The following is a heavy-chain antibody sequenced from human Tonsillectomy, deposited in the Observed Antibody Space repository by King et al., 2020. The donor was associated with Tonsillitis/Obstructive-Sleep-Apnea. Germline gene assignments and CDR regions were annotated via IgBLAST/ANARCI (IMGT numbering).Heavy chain of an antibody. CDR3: AKDISSRYSYGYLWHDAFDI. CDR1: GFTFDDYA. J-gene: IGHJ3*02. Sequence: VQLVESGGGLVQPGRSLRLSCAASGFTFDDYAMHWVRQAPGKGLEWVSGISWNSGSIGYADSVKGRFTISRDNAKNSLYLQMNSLRAEDTALYYCAKDISSRYSYGYLWHDAFDIWGQGTMVTVSS. D-gene: IGHD5-18*01. V-gene: IGHV3-9*01. CDR2: ISWNSGSI.